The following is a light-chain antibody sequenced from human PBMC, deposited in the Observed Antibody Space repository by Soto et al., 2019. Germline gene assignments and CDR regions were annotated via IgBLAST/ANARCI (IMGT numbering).Light chain of an antibody. V-gene: IGLV2-14*01. Sequence: QSALTQPASVSGSPGQSITISCTGTSSDVGAYNYVSWYQQHPGKAPKLMIYDVSNRPSGVSNRFSGSKSGNTASLTISGLQPEDEADYYCSSYTSSSTVLFGGGTQLTVL. CDR3: SSYTSSSTVL. CDR1: SSDVGAYNY. CDR2: DVS. J-gene: IGLJ2*01.